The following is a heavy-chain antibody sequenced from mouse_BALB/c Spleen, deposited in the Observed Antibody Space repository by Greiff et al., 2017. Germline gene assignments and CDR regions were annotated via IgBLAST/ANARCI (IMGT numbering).Heavy chain of an antibody. CDR2: ISSGGSYT. CDR3: ARDQNYAMDD. CDR1: GFTFSSYA. Sequence: EVKLMESGGGLVKPGGSLKLSCAASGFTFSSYAMSWVRQSPEKRLEWVAEISSGGSYTYYPDTVTGRFTISRDNAKNTLYLEMSSLRSEDTAMYYCARDQNYAMDDWGQGTSVTVSS. J-gene: IGHJ4*01. V-gene: IGHV5-9-4*01.